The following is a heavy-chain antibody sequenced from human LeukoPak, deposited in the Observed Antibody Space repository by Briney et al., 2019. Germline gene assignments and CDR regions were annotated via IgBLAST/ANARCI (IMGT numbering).Heavy chain of an antibody. Sequence: GGSPRLSCAASGFTFSSYAMSWVRQAPGKGLEWVSAISGSGGSTYYADSVKGRFTISRDNSKNTLYLQMNSLRAEDTAVYYCASTGGRGYSGYEPFDYWGQGTLVTVSS. CDR3: ASTGGRGYSGYEPFDY. D-gene: IGHD5-12*01. V-gene: IGHV3-23*01. J-gene: IGHJ4*02. CDR2: ISGSGGST. CDR1: GFTFSSYA.